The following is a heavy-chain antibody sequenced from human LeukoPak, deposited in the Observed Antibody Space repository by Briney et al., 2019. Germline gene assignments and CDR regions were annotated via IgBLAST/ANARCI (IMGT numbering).Heavy chain of an antibody. D-gene: IGHD5-24*01. CDR2: ICGDGSRS. J-gene: IGHJ4*02. CDR1: GFAVSTYW. CDR3: GRNRGYNALDY. Sequence: GGSLRLSCVASGFAVSTYWMGWVRQAPGKGPVWISHICGDGSRSSYAAAVRGCSTIFRDNTNYPQYLLMNSMRAENTVFYCSGRNRGYNALDYWDQGTLVTVSS. V-gene: IGHV3-74*01.